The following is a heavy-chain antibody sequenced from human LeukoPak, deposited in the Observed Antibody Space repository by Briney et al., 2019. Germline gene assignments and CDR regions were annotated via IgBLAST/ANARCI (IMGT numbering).Heavy chain of an antibody. V-gene: IGHV1-46*01. D-gene: IGHD6-19*01. CDR3: ASYSSGWYGGYFQH. Sequence: GGSLRLSCAASGYTFTSYYMHWVRQAPGQGLEWMGIINPSGGSTSYAQKFQGRVTMTRDTSTSTVYMELSSLRSEDTAVYYCASYSSGWYGGYFQHWGQGTLVTVSS. CDR2: INPSGGST. CDR1: GYTFTSYY. J-gene: IGHJ1*01.